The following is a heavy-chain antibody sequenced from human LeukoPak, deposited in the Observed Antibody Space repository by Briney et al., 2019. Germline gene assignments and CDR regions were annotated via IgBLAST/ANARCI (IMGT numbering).Heavy chain of an antibody. J-gene: IGHJ4*02. D-gene: IGHD3-3*01. Sequence: GASVKVSCKASGYTFTSYGISWVRQAPGQGLEWMGWISAYNGNTNYAQKLQGRVTMTTDTSTSTAYMELRSLRSDDTAVYYCARDPPYYDFWSGYYTIFDYWGRGTLVTVSS. CDR1: GYTFTSYG. CDR3: ARDPPYYDFWSGYYTIFDY. CDR2: ISAYNGNT. V-gene: IGHV1-18*01.